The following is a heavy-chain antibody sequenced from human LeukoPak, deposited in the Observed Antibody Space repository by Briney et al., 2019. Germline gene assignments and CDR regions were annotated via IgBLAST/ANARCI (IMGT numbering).Heavy chain of an antibody. D-gene: IGHD2-2*01. CDR1: GGSISSSSYS. V-gene: IGHV4-30-4*08. J-gene: IGHJ4*02. CDR3: ARYAFVVVPAAHWSFDY. CDR2: IYYSGST. Sequence: SETLSLTCTVWGGSISSSSYSWGWIRQPPGKGLEWIGYIYYSGSTYYNPSLKSRVTISVDTSKNQFSLKLSSVTAADTAVYYCARYAFVVVPAAHWSFDYWGQGTLVTVSS.